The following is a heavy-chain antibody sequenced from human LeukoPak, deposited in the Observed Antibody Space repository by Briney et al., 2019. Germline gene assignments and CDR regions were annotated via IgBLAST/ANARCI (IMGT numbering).Heavy chain of an antibody. CDR1: GFTFDDYA. J-gene: IGHJ4*02. D-gene: IGHD3-22*01. Sequence: GGSLRLSCAASGFTFDDYAMRWVRQAPGKGLEWVSLIRGDGGSTYYADSVKGRFTLSRDNSKNSLYLQMNSLRTEDTALYYCAKVTLGGYYDSSGLDCWGQGTLVTVSS. CDR3: AKVTLGGYYDSSGLDC. CDR2: IRGDGGST. V-gene: IGHV3-43*02.